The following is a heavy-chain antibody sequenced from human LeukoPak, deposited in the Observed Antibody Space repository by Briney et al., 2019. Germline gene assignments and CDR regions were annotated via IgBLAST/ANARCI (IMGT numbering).Heavy chain of an antibody. Sequence: SETLSLTCTVSGGSISSSSYYWGWIRQPPGKGLEWIGSIYYSGSTYYNPSLKSRVTISVDTSKNQFSLKLSSVTAADTAVYYCASPVYYDSSGSRTGDYWGQGTLVTVSS. V-gene: IGHV4-39*07. D-gene: IGHD3-22*01. J-gene: IGHJ4*02. CDR2: IYYSGST. CDR1: GGSISSSSYY. CDR3: ASPVYYDSSGSRTGDY.